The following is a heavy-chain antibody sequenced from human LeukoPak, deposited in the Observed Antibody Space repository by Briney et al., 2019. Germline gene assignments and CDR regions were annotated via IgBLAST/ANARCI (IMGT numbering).Heavy chain of an antibody. CDR3: AKGNVLLWFLFDP. CDR2: ISGSGGST. J-gene: IGHJ5*02. Sequence: GGSLRLSCAASGFTFSSYSMNWVRQAPGKGLEWVSAISGSGGSTYYADSVKGRFTISRDNSKNTLYLQMNSLRAEDTAVYYCAKGNVLLWFLFDPWGQGTLVTVSS. V-gene: IGHV3-23*01. D-gene: IGHD3-10*01. CDR1: GFTFSSYS.